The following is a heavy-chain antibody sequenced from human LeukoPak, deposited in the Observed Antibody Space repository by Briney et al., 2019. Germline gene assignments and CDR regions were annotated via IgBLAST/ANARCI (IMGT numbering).Heavy chain of an antibody. D-gene: IGHD5-12*01. CDR3: ARRYGGYSNFDY. J-gene: IGHJ4*02. V-gene: IGHV4-59*08. CDR1: GGSFSSFY. Sequence: AETLSLTCTVSGGSFSSFYWSWIRQPPGKGLEWMGYAYYSGSTNYNPSLKSLVTISVDTSKNQFALKLSSVTAADTAVYYCARRYGGYSNFDYWGQGTLVTVSS. CDR2: AYYSGST.